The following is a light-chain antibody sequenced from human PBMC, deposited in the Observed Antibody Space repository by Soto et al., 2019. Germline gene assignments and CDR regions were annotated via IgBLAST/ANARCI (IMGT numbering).Light chain of an antibody. CDR2: SAS. V-gene: IGKV3-11*01. J-gene: IGKJ4*01. CDR3: QQRSNWPLT. CDR1: QSVGSY. Sequence: EIVLTQSPATLSLSPGERATLSCRASQSVGSYLAWYQQKPGQAPRLLIYSASKRATGIPARFSGSGSGTDFTLTISSLEPEDFAVYYCQQRSNWPLTFGGGTEVEIK.